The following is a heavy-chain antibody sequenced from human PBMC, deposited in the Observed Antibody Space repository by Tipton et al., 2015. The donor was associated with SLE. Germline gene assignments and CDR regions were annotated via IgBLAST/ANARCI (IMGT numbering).Heavy chain of an antibody. D-gene: IGHD3-3*01. Sequence: TLSLTCTISGASISSHYWSWIRQPPGKGLEWIGYIYCSGNTNYNPSLKSRVTISVDTSKNQFSLKLSSVTAADTAVYYCARGGVTLFGVVTSDYWGQGTLVTVSS. CDR1: GASISSHY. CDR2: IYCSGNT. V-gene: IGHV4-59*11. CDR3: ARGGVTLFGVVTSDY. J-gene: IGHJ4*02.